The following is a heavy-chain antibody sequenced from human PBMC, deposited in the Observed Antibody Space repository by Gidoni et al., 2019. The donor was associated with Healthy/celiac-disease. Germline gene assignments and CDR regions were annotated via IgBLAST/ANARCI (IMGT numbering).Heavy chain of an antibody. Sequence: VQLQQWGAGLLKPSATLSLPCAVYGGSFSGYYWSWIRQPPGKGLEWIGEINHSGSTNYNPSLKSRVTISVDTSKNQFSLKLSSVTAADTAVYYCARVPVDTAMVFDYWGQGTLVTVSS. CDR1: GGSFSGYY. J-gene: IGHJ4*02. D-gene: IGHD5-18*01. CDR3: ARVPVDTAMVFDY. V-gene: IGHV4-34*01. CDR2: INHSGST.